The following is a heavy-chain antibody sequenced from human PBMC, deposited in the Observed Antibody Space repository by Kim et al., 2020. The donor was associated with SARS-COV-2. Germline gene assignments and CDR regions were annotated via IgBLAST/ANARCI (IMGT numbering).Heavy chain of an antibody. J-gene: IGHJ4*02. CDR3: ARHGGDSGYDFEPDLRSDFCVLDY. V-gene: IGHV4-39*01. CDR1: GGSISSSSYY. CDR2: IYYSGST. Sequence: SETLSLTCTVSGGSISSSSYYWGWIRQPPGKGLEWIGSIYYSGSTYYNPSLKSRVTISVDTSKNQFSLKLSSVTAADTAVYYFARHGGDSGYDFEPDLRSDFCVLDYWGQGTLVNVSS. D-gene: IGHD5-12*01.